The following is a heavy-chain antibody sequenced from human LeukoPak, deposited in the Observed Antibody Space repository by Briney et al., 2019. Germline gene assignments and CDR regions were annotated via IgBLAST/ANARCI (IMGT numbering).Heavy chain of an antibody. Sequence: GGAPRTPLGAPWFTPPRKQHRGGRPAPRKGGGGVSVIYSGGSTYYADSVKGRFTISRDNSKNTLYLQMNSLRAEDTAVYYCARSPYSSGWYYFDYWGQGTLVTVSS. V-gene: IGHV3-53*05. CDR2: IYSGGST. CDR3: ARSPYSSGWYYFDY. J-gene: IGHJ4*02. CDR1: WFTPPRKQ. D-gene: IGHD6-19*01.